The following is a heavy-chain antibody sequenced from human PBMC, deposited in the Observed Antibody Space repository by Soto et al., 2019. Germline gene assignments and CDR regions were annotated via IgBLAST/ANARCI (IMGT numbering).Heavy chain of an antibody. D-gene: IGHD3-3*01. CDR2: IYHSGST. J-gene: IGHJ4*02. V-gene: IGHV4-4*02. Sequence: PSETLSLTCAVSGGSISSSNWWSWVRQPPGKGLEWIGEIYHSGSTNYNPSLKSRVTISVDKSKNQFSLKLSSVTAADTAVYYCAGRYITIFGGNFDYWGQGTLVTVSS. CDR1: GGSISSSNW. CDR3: AGRYITIFGGNFDY.